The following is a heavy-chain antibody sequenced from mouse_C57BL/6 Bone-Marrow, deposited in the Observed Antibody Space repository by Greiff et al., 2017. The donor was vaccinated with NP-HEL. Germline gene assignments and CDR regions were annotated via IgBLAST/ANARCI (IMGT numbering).Heavy chain of an antibody. CDR3: ARGDYDSS. CDR2: IDPSDSYT. D-gene: IGHD2-4*01. J-gene: IGHJ2*01. V-gene: IGHV1-59*01. Sequence: VQLQQPGAELVRPGTSVKLSCKASGYTFTSYWMHWVKQRPGQGLEWIGVIDPSDSYTNYNQKFKGKATLTVDTSSSTAYMQLSSLTSEDSAVYYCARGDYDSSWGQGTTLTVSS. CDR1: GYTFTSYW.